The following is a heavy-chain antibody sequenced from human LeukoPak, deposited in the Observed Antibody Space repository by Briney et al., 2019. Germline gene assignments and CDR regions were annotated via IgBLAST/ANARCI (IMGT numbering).Heavy chain of an antibody. D-gene: IGHD6-19*01. J-gene: IGHJ4*02. CDR1: GFTFSNYA. Sequence: PGGCLRLSCAASGFTFSNYAMSWVRQAPGKGLEWVSGISGSGGTTYYADSVRGRFTTSRDNSKNTLFLQMNRLRAEDTAVYYCAKGSGRAVAATGRAHFHYWGQGTLVTVSS. V-gene: IGHV3-23*01. CDR3: AKGSGRAVAATGRAHFHY. CDR2: ISGSGGTT.